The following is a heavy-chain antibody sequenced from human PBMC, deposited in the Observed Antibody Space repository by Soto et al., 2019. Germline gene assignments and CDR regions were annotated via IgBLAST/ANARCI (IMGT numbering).Heavy chain of an antibody. Sequence: EVQLVESGGGLVKPGGSLRLSCAASGFTFSNAWMNWVRQAPGKGLEWVGRIKSKTDGGTTDYAAPVKGRVTISRDDSKNTRYLQMNSLKTEDTAVYYCTTDREYSSGLFSPFDYWGQGTLVTVSS. CDR3: TTDREYSSGLFSPFDY. D-gene: IGHD6-19*01. CDR1: GFTFSNAW. J-gene: IGHJ4*02. V-gene: IGHV3-15*07. CDR2: IKSKTDGGTT.